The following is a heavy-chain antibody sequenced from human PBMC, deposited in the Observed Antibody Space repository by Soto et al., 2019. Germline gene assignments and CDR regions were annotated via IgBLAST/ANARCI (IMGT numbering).Heavy chain of an antibody. CDR2: IYYSGST. CDR3: ARGSGPNDAFDI. Sequence: QVQLQESGPGLVKPSETLSLTCTVSGGSVSSGSYYWSWIRQPPGKGLEWIGYIYYSGSTNYNPSLKRRVTISVDTSKNQFSLKPSSVTAADTAVYYCARGSGPNDAFDIWGQGTMVTVSS. D-gene: IGHD2-15*01. J-gene: IGHJ3*02. V-gene: IGHV4-61*01. CDR1: GGSVSSGSYY.